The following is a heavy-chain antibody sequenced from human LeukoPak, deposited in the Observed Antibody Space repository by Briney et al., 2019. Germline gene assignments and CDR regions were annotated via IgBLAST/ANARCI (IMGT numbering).Heavy chain of an antibody. CDR2: ISGSGGTT. D-gene: IGHD4-23*01. J-gene: IGHJ4*02. V-gene: IGHV3-23*01. CDR3: AKVMVTVVTTSKLDS. Sequence: GGSLRLSCAASGFTFSSYAMSWVRQAPGKGLEWVSTISGSGGTTYYADSVKGRFTISRDNSKNTLYLQMNSLRPDDTAFYYCAKVMVTVVTTSKLDSWGQGTLVTVSS. CDR1: GFTFSSYA.